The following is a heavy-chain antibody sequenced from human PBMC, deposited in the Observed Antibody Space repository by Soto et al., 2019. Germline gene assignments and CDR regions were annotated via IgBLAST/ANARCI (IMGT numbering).Heavy chain of an antibody. CDR3: ARELTYYYGSGSYYKEHYYYGMDV. J-gene: IGHJ6*02. Sequence: QVQLVQSGAEVKKPGASVKVSCKASGYTFTSYGISWVRQAPGQGLEWMGWISAYNGNTNYAQKLQGRVTMTTDTPTSTAYMELRSLRSDDTAVYYCARELTYYYGSGSYYKEHYYYGMDVWGQGTTVTVSS. CDR1: GYTFTSYG. D-gene: IGHD3-10*01. V-gene: IGHV1-18*01. CDR2: ISAYNGNT.